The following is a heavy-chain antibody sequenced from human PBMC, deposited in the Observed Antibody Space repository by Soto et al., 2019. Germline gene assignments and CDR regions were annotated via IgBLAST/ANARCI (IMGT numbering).Heavy chain of an antibody. CDR3: ARGSDYGDYQGGVDY. CDR1: GGSFSGYY. J-gene: IGHJ4*02. D-gene: IGHD4-17*01. V-gene: IGHV4-34*01. CDR2: INHSGST. Sequence: SETLSLTCAVYGGSFSGYYWSWIRQPPGKGLEWIGEINHSGSTNYNPSLKSRVTISVDTSKNQFSLKLSSVTAADTAVYYCARGSDYGDYQGGVDYWGQGTLVTVSS.